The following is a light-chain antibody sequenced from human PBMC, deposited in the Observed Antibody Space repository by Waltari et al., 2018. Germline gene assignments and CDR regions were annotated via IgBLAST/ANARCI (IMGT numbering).Light chain of an antibody. CDR2: WAS. J-gene: IGKJ4*01. CDR3: QQYYSTPLT. Sequence: DIVMTQSPDSLAVYLGERATINCKSSQSVLYSSNNMNYLAWYQQKPGQPPKLLIYWASTRESGVPDRFSGSGSGTDFTLTISSLQAEDVAVYYCQQYYSTPLTFGGGTKVEIK. V-gene: IGKV4-1*01. CDR1: QSVLYSSNNMNY.